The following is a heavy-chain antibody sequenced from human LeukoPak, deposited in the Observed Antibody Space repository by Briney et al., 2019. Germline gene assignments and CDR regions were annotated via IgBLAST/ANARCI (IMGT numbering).Heavy chain of an antibody. CDR2: IYSGGST. D-gene: IGHD6-13*01. J-gene: IGHJ4*02. V-gene: IGHV3-66*01. CDR1: GFAVSNNY. Sequence: PGGSLRLSCAASGFAVSNNYMSWVRQAPGKGLEWVSVIYSGGSTYYADSVKGRFTISRDNSKNTLYLQMNSLRAEDTAVYYCARVAAAAGTVDYWGQGTLVTVSS. CDR3: ARVAAAAGTVDY.